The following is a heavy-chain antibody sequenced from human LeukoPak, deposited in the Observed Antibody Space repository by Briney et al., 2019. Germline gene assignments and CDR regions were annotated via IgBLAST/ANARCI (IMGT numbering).Heavy chain of an antibody. J-gene: IGHJ5*02. CDR1: GSSISSGSYY. V-gene: IGHV4-39*07. D-gene: IGHD5-18*01. CDR2: IYYSGTT. CDR3: AKGAGGFSYYNWFDP. Sequence: SETLSLTCTVSGSSISSGSYYWSWIRQPPGKGLEWIGSIYYSGTTHYSPSLESRVTISVDTSKNQFSLKLASVTAADTAIYYCAKGAGGFSYYNWFDPWGQGTLVTVSS.